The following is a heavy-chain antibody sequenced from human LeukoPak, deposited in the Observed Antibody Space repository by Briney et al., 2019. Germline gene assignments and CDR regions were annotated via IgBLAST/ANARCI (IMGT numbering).Heavy chain of an antibody. J-gene: IGHJ3*02. D-gene: IGHD4-17*01. Sequence: PGRSLRPSCAASGFTFSSYGMHWVRQAPGKGLEWVAVISYDGSNKYYADSVKGRFTISRDNSKNTLYLQMNSLRAEDTAVYYCAKPYGDYDVLSDAFDIWGQGTMVTVSS. CDR2: ISYDGSNK. CDR1: GFTFSSYG. V-gene: IGHV3-30*18. CDR3: AKPYGDYDVLSDAFDI.